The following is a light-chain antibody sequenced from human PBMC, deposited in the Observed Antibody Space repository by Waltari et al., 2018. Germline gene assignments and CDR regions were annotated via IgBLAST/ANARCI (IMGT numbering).Light chain of an antibody. CDR2: AAS. V-gene: IGKV1-27*01. J-gene: IGKJ4*01. Sequence: DIQMTQSPSSLSASVGDRVTISCRASQDINMHLAWYQQKPGKVPDLLIYAASTLRSGFPSRFSGGGSGTYFTLTISSLQPEDFATYYCQKYNDVPQPVGGGTKVEMK. CDR3: QKYNDVPQP. CDR1: QDINMH.